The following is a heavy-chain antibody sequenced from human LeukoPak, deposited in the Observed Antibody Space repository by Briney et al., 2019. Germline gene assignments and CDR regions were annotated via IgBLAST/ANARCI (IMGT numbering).Heavy chain of an antibody. J-gene: IGHJ4*02. CDR3: AREGAYGDFEY. CDR1: GYTFNRYG. V-gene: IGHV1-18*01. D-gene: IGHD4-17*01. Sequence: GASVKVSCKASGYTFNRYGISWVRQAPGQGLEWMGWISAYSGNTNYAQKVQGRATMTTNTSTSTAYMELRSLRSDDTAVYYCAREGAYGDFEYWGQGTLVTVSS. CDR2: ISAYSGNT.